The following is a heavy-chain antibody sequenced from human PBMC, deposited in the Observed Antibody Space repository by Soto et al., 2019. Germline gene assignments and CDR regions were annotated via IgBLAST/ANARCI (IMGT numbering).Heavy chain of an antibody. V-gene: IGHV1-46*01. D-gene: IGHD6-6*01. CDR2: INPSGGST. CDR3: ARVIRVLYSSSSGYYGMDV. Sequence: ASVKVSCKASGYTFTSYYMHWVRQAPGQGLEWMGIINPSGGSTSYAQKFQGRVTMTRDTSTSTVYMELSSLRSEDTAVYYCARVIRVLYSSSSGYYGMDVWGQGTTVTVSS. J-gene: IGHJ6*02. CDR1: GYTFTSYY.